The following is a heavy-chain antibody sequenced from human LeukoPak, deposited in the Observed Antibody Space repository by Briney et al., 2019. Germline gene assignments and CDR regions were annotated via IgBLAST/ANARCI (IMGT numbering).Heavy chain of an antibody. V-gene: IGHV3-23*01. CDR1: GFTVSTNY. Sequence: PGGSLRLSCAASGFTVSTNYMSWVRQAPGKGLEWVSAISGSGGSTYYADSVKGRFTISRDNSKNTLYLQMNSLRAEDTAVYYCAAGRDGGSRRNTDAFDIWGQGTMVTVSS. CDR3: AAGRDGGSRRNTDAFDI. J-gene: IGHJ3*02. D-gene: IGHD4-23*01. CDR2: ISGSGGST.